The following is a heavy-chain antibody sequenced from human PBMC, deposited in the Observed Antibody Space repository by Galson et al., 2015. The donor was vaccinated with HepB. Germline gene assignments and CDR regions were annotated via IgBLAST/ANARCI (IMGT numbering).Heavy chain of an antibody. D-gene: IGHD4-23*01. V-gene: IGHV3-23*01. CDR2: ISGSGGST. J-gene: IGHJ2*01. Sequence: SLRLSCAASGFTFSNYAMSWVRQAPGKGLEWASVISGSGGSTYYADSVRGRFTISRDNSKNTLYLQMNSLRAEDTAVYYCAKAISTGGNFYWYFDLWGRGTLVTVSP. CDR1: GFTFSNYA. CDR3: AKAISTGGNFYWYFDL.